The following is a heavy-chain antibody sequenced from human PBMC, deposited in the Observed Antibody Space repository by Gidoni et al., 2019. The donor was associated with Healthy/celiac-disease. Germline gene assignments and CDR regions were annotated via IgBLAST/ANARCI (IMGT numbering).Heavy chain of an antibody. CDR1: GFTFDDYA. Sequence: EVQLVESGGGLVQPGRSLRLSCAASGFTFDDYAMHWVRQAPGQGLEWVSGISWNSGSIGYADSVKGRFTISRDNAKNSLYLQMNSLRAEDTALYYCAKGITMIVVDRNAFDIWGQGTMVTVSS. J-gene: IGHJ3*02. D-gene: IGHD3-22*01. V-gene: IGHV3-9*01. CDR3: AKGITMIVVDRNAFDI. CDR2: ISWNSGSI.